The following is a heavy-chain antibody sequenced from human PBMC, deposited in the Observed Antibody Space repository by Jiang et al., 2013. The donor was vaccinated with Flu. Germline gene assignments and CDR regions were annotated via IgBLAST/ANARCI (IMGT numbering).Heavy chain of an antibody. Sequence: SGFTFGSYGMALGPPGSRQGAGVVAFIWYDGTHISYGDSVKGRFTISRDNSKNMLYLQMNSLRADDTAVYYCLRGAENFDYWGQGTLVTVSS. J-gene: IGHJ4*02. V-gene: IGHV3-33*03. CDR3: LRGAENFDY. CDR1: GFTFGSYG. CDR2: IWYDGTHI.